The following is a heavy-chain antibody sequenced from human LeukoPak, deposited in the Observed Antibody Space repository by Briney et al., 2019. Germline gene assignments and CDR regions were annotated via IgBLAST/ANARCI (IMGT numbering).Heavy chain of an antibody. CDR1: GYSISSGYY. CDR3: ASQAYCSSTSCYDYWWFDP. Sequence: PSETLSLTCAVSGYSISSGYYWGWIRQPPGKGLEWIGSIYHSGSTYYNPSLKSRVTISVDTSKNQFSLKLSSVTAADTAVDYCASQAYCSSTSCYDYWWFDPWGQGTLVTVSS. D-gene: IGHD2-2*01. J-gene: IGHJ5*02. CDR2: IYHSGST. V-gene: IGHV4-38-2*01.